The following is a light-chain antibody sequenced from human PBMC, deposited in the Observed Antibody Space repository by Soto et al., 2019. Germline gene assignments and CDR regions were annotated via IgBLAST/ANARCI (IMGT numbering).Light chain of an antibody. CDR3: QQYESPPIT. J-gene: IGKJ5*01. CDR2: DAS. Sequence: DIQMTQSPSSLSASVGDRVTITCQASQDISNYVYWYQQKGGKAPKLLIYDASNLETGVPSRFSGSGSGTDFTFTISSLEAEDIATYYCQQYESPPITFGQGTRLEIK. V-gene: IGKV1-33*01. CDR1: QDISNY.